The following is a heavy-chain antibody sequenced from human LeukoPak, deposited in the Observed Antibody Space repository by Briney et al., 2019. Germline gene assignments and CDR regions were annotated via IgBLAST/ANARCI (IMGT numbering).Heavy chain of an antibody. J-gene: IGHJ4*02. D-gene: IGHD3-3*01. CDR3: AREGTILRFLEWLRMGGFDY. CDR2: INHSGST. Sequence: PSETLSLTCAVYGGSFSGYYWSWIRQPPGKGLEWIGEINHSGSTNYNPSLKSRVTISVDTSKNQFSLKLSSVAAADTAVYYCAREGTILRFLEWLRMGGFDYWGQGTLVTVSS. CDR1: GGSFSGYY. V-gene: IGHV4-34*01.